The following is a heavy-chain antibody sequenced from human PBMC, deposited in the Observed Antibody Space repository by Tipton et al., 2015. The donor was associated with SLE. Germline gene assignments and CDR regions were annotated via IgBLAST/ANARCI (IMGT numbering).Heavy chain of an antibody. Sequence: LRLSCTVSGGFIRSYYWSWIRQPPGKGLEWIGYIYYSGSTNYNPSLKSRVTISVDTSKNQFSLKLSSVTAADTAVYYCARSGSYPYYYYYMDVWGKGTTVTVSS. V-gene: IGHV4-59*01. J-gene: IGHJ6*03. CDR3: ARSGSYPYYYYYMDV. CDR1: GGFIRSYY. D-gene: IGHD1-26*01. CDR2: IYYSGST.